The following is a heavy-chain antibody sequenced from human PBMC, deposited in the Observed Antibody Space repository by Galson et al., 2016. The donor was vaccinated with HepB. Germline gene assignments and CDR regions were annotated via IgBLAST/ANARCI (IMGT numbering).Heavy chain of an antibody. V-gene: IGHV3-48*02. CDR1: GFTFGSYS. D-gene: IGHD2-21*02. CDR3: ARDGSYCGGDCYSFHYGLDV. Sequence: SLRLSCAVSGFTFGSYSMNWVRQAPGKGLEWVSYISSTSNTIFYADSVQGRFTISRDNAKNSLYLQMNSLRDEDTAVYYCARDGSYCGGDCYSFHYGLDVWGQGTLVTVSS. CDR2: ISSTSNTI. J-gene: IGHJ6*02.